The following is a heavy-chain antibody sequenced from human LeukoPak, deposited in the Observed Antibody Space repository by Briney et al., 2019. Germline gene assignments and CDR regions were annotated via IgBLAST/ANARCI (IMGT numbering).Heavy chain of an antibody. V-gene: IGHV3-74*01. J-gene: IGHJ4*02. CDR3: ARGYGSG. D-gene: IGHD6-19*01. CDR1: GFTFNTYN. CDR2: INSDGSYA. Sequence: PGGSLRLSCAASGFTFNTYNMNWVRQAPGKGLVWVSRINSDGSYASYADSVKGRFTISRDSAKNTLYLQMNSLRAEDTAVYYCARGYGSGWGQGTLVTVSS.